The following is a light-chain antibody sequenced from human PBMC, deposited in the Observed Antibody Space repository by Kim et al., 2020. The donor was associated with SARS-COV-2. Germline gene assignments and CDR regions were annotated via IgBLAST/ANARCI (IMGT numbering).Light chain of an antibody. CDR2: GAS. CDR3: QQYNNWPIT. Sequence: VYPGERATLSCRASQSVSSKLAWYQQKPGQAPRLLIYGASARATGIPARFSGSASGTEFTVTISSLQSEDFAVYDCQQYNNWPITFGQGIRLEIK. V-gene: IGKV3-15*01. J-gene: IGKJ5*01. CDR1: QSVSSK.